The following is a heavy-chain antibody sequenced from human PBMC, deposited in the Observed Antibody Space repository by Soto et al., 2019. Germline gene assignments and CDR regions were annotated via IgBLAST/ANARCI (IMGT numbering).Heavy chain of an antibody. J-gene: IGHJ4*02. CDR3: ARDRNWALDY. D-gene: IGHD7-27*01. CDR1: GGTFGRNT. Sequence: QVHLVQSAAEVKKPGSSVRVSCTVSGGTFGRNTIVWVRQAPEQGLECMGHIVPIFGTFKYAQKFQGRVTLTADESTTTAYMDLSSLTSEDTAVYFCARDRNWALDYWGQGSLVTVSS. CDR2: IVPIFGTF. V-gene: IGHV1-69*01.